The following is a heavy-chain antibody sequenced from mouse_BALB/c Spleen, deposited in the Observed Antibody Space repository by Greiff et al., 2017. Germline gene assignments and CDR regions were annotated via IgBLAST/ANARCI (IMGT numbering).Heavy chain of an antibody. D-gene: IGHD2-1*01. Sequence: VQLQQSGAELMKPGASVKISCKATGYTFSSYWIEWVKQRPGHGLEWIGEILPGSGSTNYNEKFKGKATFTADTSSNTAYMQLSSLTSEDSAVYYCAKAYGNYVFDYWGQGTTLTVSS. V-gene: IGHV1-9*01. CDR2: ILPGSGST. CDR3: AKAYGNYVFDY. J-gene: IGHJ2*01. CDR1: GYTFSSYW.